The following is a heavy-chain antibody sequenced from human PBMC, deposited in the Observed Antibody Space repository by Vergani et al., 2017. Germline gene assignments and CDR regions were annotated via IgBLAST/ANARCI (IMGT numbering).Heavy chain of an antibody. D-gene: IGHD1/OR15-1a*01. CDR3: ARNNDFDY. V-gene: IGHV4-39*01. Sequence: QVQLQESGPGLVKPSETLSLTCTVSGGSISNYYWGWIRQPPGKGLEWIGSIYYSGSTYYNPSLKSRVTISVDTSKNQFSLKLSSVTAADTAVYYCARNNDFDYWGQGTLVTVSS. CDR2: IYYSGST. CDR1: GGSISNYY. J-gene: IGHJ4*02.